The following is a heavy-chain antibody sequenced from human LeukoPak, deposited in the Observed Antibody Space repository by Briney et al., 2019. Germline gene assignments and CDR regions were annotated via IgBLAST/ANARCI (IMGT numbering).Heavy chain of an antibody. CDR3: ARGLGQVDTAFHMDV. CDR2: INPNSGGT. D-gene: IGHD5-18*01. V-gene: IGHV1-2*02. J-gene: IGHJ6*02. Sequence: GASVKVSCKASGYTFTGYYMHWVRQAPGQGLEWMGWINPNSGGTNYAQKFQGRVTMTRDTSISTAYMELSRLRSDDTAVYYCARGLGQVDTAFHMDVWGQGTTVTVSS. CDR1: GYTFTGYY.